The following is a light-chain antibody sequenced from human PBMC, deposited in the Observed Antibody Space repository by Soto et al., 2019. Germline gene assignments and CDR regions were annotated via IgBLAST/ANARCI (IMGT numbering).Light chain of an antibody. CDR2: EVS. V-gene: IGLV2-14*01. CDR3: SSYTTSNTWV. Sequence: QSALTQPASVSGSPGQSITISCTGTSSDVGGYNYVSWYQQHPGKAPKLMMYEVSNRPSGVSNRFSGSKSANTASLTISGLQAEDEDDYYCSSYTTSNTWVFGGGTKLTVL. J-gene: IGLJ3*02. CDR1: SSDVGGYNY.